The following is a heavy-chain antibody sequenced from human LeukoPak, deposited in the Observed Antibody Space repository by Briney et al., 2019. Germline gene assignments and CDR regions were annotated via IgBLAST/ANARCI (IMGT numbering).Heavy chain of an antibody. CDR1: GYTFTGYY. Sequence: ASVKVSCKASGYTFTGYYMHWVRQAPRQGLEWMGWINPNSGGTNYAQKFQGRVTMTRDTSISTAYMELSRLRSDDTAVYYCARDRDCSGGSCYSAFDYWGQGTLVTVSS. CDR3: ARDRDCSGGSCYSAFDY. V-gene: IGHV1-2*02. J-gene: IGHJ4*02. CDR2: INPNSGGT. D-gene: IGHD2-15*01.